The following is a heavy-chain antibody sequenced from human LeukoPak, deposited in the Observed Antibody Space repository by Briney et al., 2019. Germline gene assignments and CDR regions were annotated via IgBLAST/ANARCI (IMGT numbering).Heavy chain of an antibody. CDR1: GFTFSSYG. D-gene: IGHD4-11*01. CDR3: ARDRGLHWFDP. CDR2: IKQDGSEK. Sequence: GRSLRLSCAASGFTFSSYGMHWVRQAPGKGLEWVANIKQDGSEKYYVDSVKGRFTISRDNAKNSLYLQMNSRRAEDTAVYYCARDRGLHWFDPWGQGTLVTVSS. V-gene: IGHV3-7*03. J-gene: IGHJ5*02.